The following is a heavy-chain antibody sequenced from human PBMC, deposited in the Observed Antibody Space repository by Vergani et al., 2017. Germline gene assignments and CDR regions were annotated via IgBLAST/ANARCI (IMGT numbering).Heavy chain of an antibody. V-gene: IGHV3-23*04. D-gene: IGHD3-22*01. CDR2: ISGSGGST. J-gene: IGHJ4*02. CDR3: AKTNGLDSSDFDY. Sequence: EVQLVESGGGVVRPGGSLRLSCAASGFTFDDYGMSWVRQAPGKGLEWVSAISGSGGSTYYADSVKGRFTISRDNSKNTLYLQMNSLRAEDTAVYYCAKTNGLDSSDFDYWGQGTLVTVSS. CDR1: GFTFDDYG.